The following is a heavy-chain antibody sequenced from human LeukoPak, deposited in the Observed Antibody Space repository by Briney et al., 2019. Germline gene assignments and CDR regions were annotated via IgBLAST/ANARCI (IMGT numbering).Heavy chain of an antibody. CDR1: GFTFSSYS. D-gene: IGHD1-14*01. CDR2: ISSSSSYI. Sequence: GGSLRLSCAASGFTFSSYSMNWVRQAPGKGLEWVSSISSSSSYIYYADSVKGRFTISRDNAKNSLYLQMNSPRAEDTAVYYCARAEGDKYDYWGQGTLVTVSS. CDR3: ARAEGDKYDY. V-gene: IGHV3-21*01. J-gene: IGHJ4*02.